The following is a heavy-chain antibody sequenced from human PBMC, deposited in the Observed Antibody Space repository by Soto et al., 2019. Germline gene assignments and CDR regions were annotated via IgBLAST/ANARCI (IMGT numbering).Heavy chain of an antibody. CDR3: ARDREPDGIWTFDS. V-gene: IGHV3-23*01. Sequence: GGSLRLSCAASGFTLGRYTMGWVRQAAGKGLEWVAESYSTGGTEYADSVKGRFTISRDNSQNMLFLQMNSLGVEDTALYYCARDREPDGIWTFDSWGQGTLVTVSS. CDR1: GFTLGRYT. J-gene: IGHJ4*02. D-gene: IGHD3-9*01. CDR2: SYSTGGT.